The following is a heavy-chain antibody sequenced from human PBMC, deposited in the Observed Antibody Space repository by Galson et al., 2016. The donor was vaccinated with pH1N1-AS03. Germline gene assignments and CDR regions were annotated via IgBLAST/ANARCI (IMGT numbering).Heavy chain of an antibody. Sequence: SLRLSCAASGFIFRTFSMNWVRQAPGKGLEWISSISAASNHIYYADSVKGRFTISRDNAKNSLYLQMDSLRAEDTGVYYCVSKIAMAGTDYWGQGALVLVSA. CDR2: ISAASNHI. V-gene: IGHV3-21*01. CDR1: GFIFRTFS. D-gene: IGHD6-19*01. CDR3: VSKIAMAGTDY. J-gene: IGHJ4*02.